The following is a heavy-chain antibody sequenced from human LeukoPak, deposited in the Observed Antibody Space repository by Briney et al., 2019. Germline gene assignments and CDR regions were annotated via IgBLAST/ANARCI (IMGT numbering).Heavy chain of an antibody. D-gene: IGHD3-3*01. CDR3: AKDAIFGVVSYFDY. J-gene: IGHJ4*02. V-gene: IGHV3-23*01. CDR1: GFTFSTYA. CDR2: ISGTGARA. Sequence: GGSLRLSCAASGFTFSTYAMSWVRQAPGKGLEWVSAISGTGARAYYADSVKGRFTISRDNSKNTLFLQMNSLRAEDTAVYYCAKDAIFGVVSYFDYWGQGTPVTVSS.